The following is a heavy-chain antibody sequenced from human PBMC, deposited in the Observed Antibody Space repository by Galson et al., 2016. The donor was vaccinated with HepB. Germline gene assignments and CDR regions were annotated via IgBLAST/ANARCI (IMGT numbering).Heavy chain of an antibody. D-gene: IGHD3-10*01. J-gene: IGHJ4*02. CDR1: GFTFSSDS. CDR2: ISSSGDYI. Sequence: SLRLSCADSGFTFSSDSMNWVRQAPGKGLEWVSSISSSGDYINYADSVKGRFTISRDNAKNSLYLQMNSLTAEDSAVYYCARDQATLWLDDWGQGTLVTVSS. CDR3: ARDQATLWLDD. V-gene: IGHV3-21*01.